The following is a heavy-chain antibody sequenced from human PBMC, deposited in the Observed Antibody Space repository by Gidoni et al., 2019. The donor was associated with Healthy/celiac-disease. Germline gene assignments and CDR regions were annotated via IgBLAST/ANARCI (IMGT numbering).Heavy chain of an antibody. CDR2: INPNSGGT. CDR3: ARDPLRAPSSYYYYYYMDV. V-gene: IGHV1-2*06. Sequence: QVQLVQSGAEVKKPGASVKVSCTASGSPFTGSYMHWVRQAPGQGLGWMGRINPNSGGTNYAQKLQGRVTMTRDTSISTAYMELSRLRSDDTAVYYCARDPLRAPSSYYYYYYMDVWGKGTTVTVSS. J-gene: IGHJ6*03. CDR1: GSPFTGSY.